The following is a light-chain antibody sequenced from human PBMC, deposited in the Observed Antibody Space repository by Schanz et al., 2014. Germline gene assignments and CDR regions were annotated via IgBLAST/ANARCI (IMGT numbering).Light chain of an antibody. Sequence: LVMTQSPATLSVSPGERATLSCRASQSVSTNLAWYQQKPGQAPRLLIYGASTRATGIPDRFSGSGSGTDFSLTISRLEPEDFAVYFCQQFGASPLTFGGGTKVEIK. CDR1: QSVSTN. V-gene: IGKV3-15*01. CDR2: GAS. J-gene: IGKJ4*01. CDR3: QQFGASPLT.